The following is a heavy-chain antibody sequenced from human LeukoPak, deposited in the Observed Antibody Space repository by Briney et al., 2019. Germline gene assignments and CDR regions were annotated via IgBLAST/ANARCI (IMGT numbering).Heavy chain of an antibody. J-gene: IGHJ4*02. Sequence: PGGSLRLSCAASGFTFSSYWMHWVRQAPGKGLVWVSRINSDGSSTSYADSVKGRFTISRDNAKNTLYLQMNSLRAEDTAVYYCARDRIRGGFGELYPNYFDYWGQGTLVTVSS. D-gene: IGHD3-10*01. V-gene: IGHV3-74*01. CDR2: INSDGSST. CDR1: GFTFSSYW. CDR3: ARDRIRGGFGELYPNYFDY.